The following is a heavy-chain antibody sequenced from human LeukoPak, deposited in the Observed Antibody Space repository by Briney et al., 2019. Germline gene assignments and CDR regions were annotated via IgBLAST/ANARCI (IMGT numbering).Heavy chain of an antibody. CDR3: ARDREDYCYYYGMDV. D-gene: IGHD1-26*01. CDR2: IWYDGSNK. CDR1: GFTFSSYG. Sequence: TGGSLRLSCAASGFTFSSYGMPWVRQAPGKGLEWVAVIWYDGSNKYYADSVKGRFTISRDNSKNTLYLQMNSLRAEDTAVYYCARDREDYCYYYGMDVWGQGTTVTVSS. V-gene: IGHV3-33*01. J-gene: IGHJ6*02.